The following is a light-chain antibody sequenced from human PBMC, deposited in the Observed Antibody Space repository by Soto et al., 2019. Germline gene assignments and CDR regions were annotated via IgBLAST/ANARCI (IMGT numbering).Light chain of an antibody. V-gene: IGKV1-39*01. CDR3: QQSYSTPRP. J-gene: IGKJ1*01. CDR2: GAS. Sequence: DIQMTQSPSSLSASVGDRVTITCRASESISTYLNWYQQTPGKAPKVLIYGASSLQSGVPSRFSGSGSGTDFTLAINGLQPDDFATYYCQQSYSTPRPFGQGTKVEIK. CDR1: ESISTY.